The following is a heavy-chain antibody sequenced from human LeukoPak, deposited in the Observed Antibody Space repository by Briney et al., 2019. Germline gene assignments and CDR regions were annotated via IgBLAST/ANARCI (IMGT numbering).Heavy chain of an antibody. J-gene: IGHJ4*02. CDR2: ISYDGRNK. CDR1: GFTFSSYA. V-gene: IGHV3-30*01. Sequence: GGSLRLSCAASGFTFSSYAMHWVRQAPGKGLEWVAVISYDGRNKYYADSVKGRFTISRDNSKNTLYLQMNSLRAEDTAVYYCARAGRRDGYNGDDYWGQGTLVTVSS. CDR3: ARAGRRDGYNGDDY. D-gene: IGHD5-24*01.